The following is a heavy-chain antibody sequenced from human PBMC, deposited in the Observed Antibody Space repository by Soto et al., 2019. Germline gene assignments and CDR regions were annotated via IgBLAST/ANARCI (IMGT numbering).Heavy chain of an antibody. CDR3: ARGFYDFWSGYSPPAY. CDR1: GFTFSSYG. J-gene: IGHJ4*02. V-gene: IGHV3-33*01. Sequence: PGGSLRLSCAASGFTFSSYGMHWVHQAPGKGLEWVAVIWYDGSNKYYADSVKGRFTISRDNSKNTLYLQMNSLRAEDTAVYYCARGFYDFWSGYSPPAYWGQGTLVTVSS. CDR2: IWYDGSNK. D-gene: IGHD3-3*01.